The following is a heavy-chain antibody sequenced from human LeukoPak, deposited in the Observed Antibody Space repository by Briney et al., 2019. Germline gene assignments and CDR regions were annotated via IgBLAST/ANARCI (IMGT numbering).Heavy chain of an antibody. J-gene: IGHJ3*02. CDR2: ISAYNGNT. Sequence: GASVKVSCKASGYTFTSYGISWVRQAPGQGLEWMGWISAYNGNTNYAQKLQGRVTMTTDTSTSTAYMELRSLRSDDTAVYYCARVLITLGGVIVMPYAFDIWGQGTMVTVSS. D-gene: IGHD3-16*02. V-gene: IGHV1-18*01. CDR3: ARVLITLGGVIVMPYAFDI. CDR1: GYTFTSYG.